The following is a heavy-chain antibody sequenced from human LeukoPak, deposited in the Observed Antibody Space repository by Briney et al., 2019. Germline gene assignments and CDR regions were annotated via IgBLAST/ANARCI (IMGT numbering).Heavy chain of an antibody. CDR2: INHSGST. Sequence: PSETLSLTCTVSGGSISSSGYYWSWIRQPPGKGLEWIGEINHSGSTNYNPSLKSRVTISVDTSKNQFSLRLSSVTAADTAVYYCARGLLRSSSSHPLTRTKGFDPWGQGTLVTVSS. CDR3: ARGLLRSSSSHPLTRTKGFDP. V-gene: IGHV4-39*07. CDR1: GGSISSSGYY. J-gene: IGHJ5*02. D-gene: IGHD6-6*01.